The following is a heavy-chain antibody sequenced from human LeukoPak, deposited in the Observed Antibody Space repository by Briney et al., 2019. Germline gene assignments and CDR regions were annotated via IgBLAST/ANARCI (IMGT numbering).Heavy chain of an antibody. V-gene: IGHV3-21*01. D-gene: IGHD3-10*01. CDR3: ARDVGSGSYSASDY. CDR1: GFTFSRYS. CDR2: IGSSSSYI. Sequence: GGSLRLSCAASGFTFSRYSMKWVRQAPGKGLEWVSFIGSSSSYIYYADSVKGRFTTSRDNAKNSLYLQMNSLRAEDTAVYYCARDVGSGSYSASDYWGQGTRVTVSS. J-gene: IGHJ4*02.